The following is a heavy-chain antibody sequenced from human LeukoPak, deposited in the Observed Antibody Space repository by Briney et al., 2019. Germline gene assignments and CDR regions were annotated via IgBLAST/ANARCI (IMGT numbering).Heavy chain of an antibody. Sequence: GGSLRLSCAASGFAFRSNAMSWVRQAPGKGLEWVSVITGNGGSTYYADSVKGRFTISRDNSKNKVSLQMKSLRAEDTGVYYCAKDAVAPGSGGDYFDYWGQGTLVTVSS. CDR3: AKDAVAPGSGGDYFDY. CDR1: GFAFRSNA. J-gene: IGHJ4*02. V-gene: IGHV3-23*01. D-gene: IGHD3-10*01. CDR2: ITGNGGST.